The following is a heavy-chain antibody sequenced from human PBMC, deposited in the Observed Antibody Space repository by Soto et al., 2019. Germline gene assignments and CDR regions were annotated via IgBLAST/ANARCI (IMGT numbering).Heavy chain of an antibody. Sequence: QVQLVQSGAEVKKPGASVKVSCKASGYTFTSYDINWVRQATGQGLEWMGWMNPNSGNTGYAQKFQGRVTMTRNTSISTVYMELSSRRSEDTAVYYCARGRQRYCGGGSCYALGNGFDPWGQGTLVTVSS. V-gene: IGHV1-8*01. CDR1: GYTFTSYD. CDR3: ARGRQRYCGGGSCYALGNGFDP. D-gene: IGHD2-15*01. J-gene: IGHJ5*02. CDR2: MNPNSGNT.